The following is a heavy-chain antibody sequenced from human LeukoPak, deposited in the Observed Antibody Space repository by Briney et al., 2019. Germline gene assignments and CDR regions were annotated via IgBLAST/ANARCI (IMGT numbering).Heavy chain of an antibody. CDR1: GGSISSGRHY. CDR3: ASRIAVAGALVY. Sequence: PSETLSLTCSVSGGSISSGRHYWGWVRQPPGKGLEWIGSLSYGRSTYYKPSLKSRVSMSVDTSKNQFSLKMISVTAADTGMYHCASRIAVAGALVYWGRGTLVTVSS. CDR2: LSYGRST. D-gene: IGHD6-19*01. V-gene: IGHV4-39*07. J-gene: IGHJ4*02.